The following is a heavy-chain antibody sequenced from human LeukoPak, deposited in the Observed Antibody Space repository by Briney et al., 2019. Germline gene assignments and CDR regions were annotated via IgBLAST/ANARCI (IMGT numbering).Heavy chain of an antibody. D-gene: IGHD1-26*01. Sequence: SQTLSLTCAISGDSVSTNSAAWTWLRQSPSRGLEWLGRTYYRSKWSNDYAVSMKSRITINPDTSKNQFSLQLNSVTPEDTAVYYCARLVGASWFDSWGQGTLVTVSS. V-gene: IGHV6-1*01. CDR2: TYYRSKWSN. CDR1: GDSVSTNSAA. CDR3: ARLVGASWFDS. J-gene: IGHJ5*01.